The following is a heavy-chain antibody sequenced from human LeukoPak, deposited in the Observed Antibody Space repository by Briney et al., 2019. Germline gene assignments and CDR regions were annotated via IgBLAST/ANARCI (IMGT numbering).Heavy chain of an antibody. CDR1: GFTFSSYS. V-gene: IGHV3-48*01. CDR2: ISSSSSTI. D-gene: IGHD3-3*01. CDR3: ARDRGDFWSGYYTNYFDY. J-gene: IGHJ4*02. Sequence: PGGSLRLSCAASGFTFSSYSMNWVRQAPGKGLEWVSYISSSSSTIYYADSVKGRFTISRDNAKNSLYLQMNSLRAEDTAVYYCARDRGDFWSGYYTNYFDYWGQGTLVTVSS.